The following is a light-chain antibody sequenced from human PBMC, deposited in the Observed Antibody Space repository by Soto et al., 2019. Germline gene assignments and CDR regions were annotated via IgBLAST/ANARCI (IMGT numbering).Light chain of an antibody. CDR2: AAS. CDR1: QDISGY. J-gene: IGKJ2*01. CDR3: QHLAGT. Sequence: QLTQSPSSLSASIGYRVTITCRASQDISGYLAWYQQQPGKAPKILIYAASTLHSGVPTRFSGSGSGTEFILTIGRLQPEDFSNYYCQHLAGTFGQGTKLAMK. V-gene: IGKV1-9*01.